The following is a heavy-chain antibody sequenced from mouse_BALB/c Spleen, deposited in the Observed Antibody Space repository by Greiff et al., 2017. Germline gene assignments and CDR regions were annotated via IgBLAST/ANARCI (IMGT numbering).Heavy chain of an antibody. V-gene: IGHV2-6-7*01. Sequence: QVQLQQSGPGLVAPSQSLSITCTVSGFSLTGYGVNWVRQPPGKGLEWLGMIWGDGSTDYNSALKSRLSISKDNSKSQVFLKMNSLQTDDTARYYCAREGQYGNIDYWGQGTTLTVSS. CDR2: IWGDGST. CDR1: GFSLTGYG. CDR3: AREGQYGNIDY. J-gene: IGHJ2*01. D-gene: IGHD2-10*02.